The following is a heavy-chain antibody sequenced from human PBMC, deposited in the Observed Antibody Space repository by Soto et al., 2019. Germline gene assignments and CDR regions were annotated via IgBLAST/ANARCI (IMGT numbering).Heavy chain of an antibody. CDR2: IYYSGST. CDR1: GGSISNGGYY. CDR3: ARGFYDTGGYSSPFDI. D-gene: IGHD3-22*01. J-gene: IGHJ5*02. V-gene: IGHV4-31*03. Sequence: SETLSLTCTVSGGSISNGGYYWSWIRQHPGKGLEWIGYIYYSGSTYYNPSLKSRVTISVDTSKNQFSLKLTSVTAADTAVYYCARGFYDTGGYSSPFDIWGQGILVTVSS.